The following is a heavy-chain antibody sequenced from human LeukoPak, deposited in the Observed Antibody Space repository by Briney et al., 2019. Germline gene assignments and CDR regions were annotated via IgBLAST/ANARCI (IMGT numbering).Heavy chain of an antibody. Sequence: PSETLSLTCAVYGGSFSGYYWSWIRQPPGKGLEWIGEINHSGSTNYNPSLKSRVTISVDTSKNPFSLKLSPVTAADTAVYYCAGGVALSPPRFDPWGQGTLVTVSS. CDR2: INHSGST. CDR3: AGGVALSPPRFDP. J-gene: IGHJ5*02. CDR1: GGSFSGYY. V-gene: IGHV4-34*01.